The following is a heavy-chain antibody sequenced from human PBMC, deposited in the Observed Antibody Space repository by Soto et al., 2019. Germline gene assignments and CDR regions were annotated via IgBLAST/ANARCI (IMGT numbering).Heavy chain of an antibody. CDR1: GGYFSDYS. J-gene: IGHJ4*02. V-gene: IGHV4-34*01. Sequence: SETKSLTCTVDGGYFSDYSWTWIRKTTGEGLEWIGEINHSGSTYYNPSLKSRVTISVDTSKNQFSLKLTSVTAADTAVYYCERRIVATETFDYWGQGTLVTVSS. D-gene: IGHD5-12*01. CDR3: ERRIVATETFDY. CDR2: INHSGST.